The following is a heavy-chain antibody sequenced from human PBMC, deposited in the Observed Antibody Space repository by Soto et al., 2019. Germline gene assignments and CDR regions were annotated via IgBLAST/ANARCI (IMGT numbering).Heavy chain of an antibody. CDR1: GFTFTNSD. CDR3: ARRPHCSGGICYYGLDN. CDR2: MNPDSGHA. Sequence: ASVKVSCKASGFTFTNSDINWVRQAPGQGLEWMGWMNPDSGHAAYAQKFQGRVTLTTSTSTSTVYMEMRSLGSEDTAVYYCARRPHCSGGICYYGLDNWGQGTLVTVSS. D-gene: IGHD2-15*01. J-gene: IGHJ4*02. V-gene: IGHV1-8*01.